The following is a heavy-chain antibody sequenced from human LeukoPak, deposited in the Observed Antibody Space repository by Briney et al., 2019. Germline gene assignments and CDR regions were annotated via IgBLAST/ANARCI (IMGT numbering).Heavy chain of an antibody. CDR3: ARVAYYYGSGSSKGDELDY. V-gene: IGHV1-2*02. CDR1: GYTFTGYY. CDR2: INPNSGGT. Sequence: ASVKVSFKASGYTFTGYYMHWVRQAPGQGLEWMGCINPNSGGTNYAQKFQGRVTMTRDTSISTAYMELSRLRSDDTAVYYCARVAYYYGSGSSKGDELDYWGQGTLVTVSS. D-gene: IGHD3-10*01. J-gene: IGHJ4*02.